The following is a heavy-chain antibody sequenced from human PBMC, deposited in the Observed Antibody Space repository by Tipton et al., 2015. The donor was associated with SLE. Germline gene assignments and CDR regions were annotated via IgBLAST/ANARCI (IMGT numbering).Heavy chain of an antibody. Sequence: SLRLSCAASGFTFSSYWMSWVRQAPGKGLEWVANIKQGGSEKYYVDSVKGRFTISRDNAKNSLYLQMNRLRADDTAVYYCARDYYGDVLWGRGTLVTVSS. D-gene: IGHD4-17*01. J-gene: IGHJ2*01. CDR1: GFTFSSYW. V-gene: IGHV3-7*01. CDR2: IKQGGSEK. CDR3: ARDYYGDVL.